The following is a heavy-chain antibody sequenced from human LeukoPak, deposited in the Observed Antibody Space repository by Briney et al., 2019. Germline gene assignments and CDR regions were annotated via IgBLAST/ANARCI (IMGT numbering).Heavy chain of an antibody. CDR1: GFTFSSYV. Sequence: WGSLRLSCVGSGFTFSSYVMYWVRQAPGKGLEWVAVIWHNESNRYYADSVKGRFTISRDNPKNIMYLQMNSLGAEDTAVYYCARREAKVVSYGLDVWGKGTTVTVST. J-gene: IGHJ6*04. CDR2: IWHNESNR. CDR3: ARREAKVVSYGLDV. D-gene: IGHD4/OR15-4a*01. V-gene: IGHV3-33*07.